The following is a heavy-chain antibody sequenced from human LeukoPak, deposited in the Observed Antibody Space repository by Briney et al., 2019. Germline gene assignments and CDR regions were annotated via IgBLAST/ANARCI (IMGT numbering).Heavy chain of an antibody. CDR1: GFTFSSYW. J-gene: IGHJ5*02. CDR2: IKQDGSEK. CDR3: ARDPGIAARPGWFDP. V-gene: IGHV3-7*01. D-gene: IGHD6-6*01. Sequence: GGSLRLSCAASGFTFSSYWMSWVRQAPGKGLEWVANIKQDGSEKYYVDSVKGRFTISRDNAKNSLYLQMNSLRAEDTAVYYCARDPGIAARPGWFDPWGQGTLVTVSS.